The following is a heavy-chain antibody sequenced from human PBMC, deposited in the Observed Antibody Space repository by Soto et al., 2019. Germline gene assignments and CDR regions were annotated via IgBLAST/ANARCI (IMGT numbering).Heavy chain of an antibody. CDR1: GGSISSSSYY. D-gene: IGHD3-22*01. CDR3: ARHKRNYYDSSGYTLPDY. V-gene: IGHV4-39*01. Sequence: SETLSLTCTVSGGSISSSSYYWGWIRQPPGEGLEWIGSIYYSGSTYYNPSLKSRVTISVDTSKNQFSLKLSSVTAADTAVYYCARHKRNYYDSSGYTLPDYWGQGTLVTVSS. CDR2: IYYSGST. J-gene: IGHJ4*02.